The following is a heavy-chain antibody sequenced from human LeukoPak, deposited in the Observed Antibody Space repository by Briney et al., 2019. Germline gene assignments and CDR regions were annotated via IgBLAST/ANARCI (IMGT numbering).Heavy chain of an antibody. V-gene: IGHV1-69*05. CDR3: ASDDSSGYYPFDY. CDR1: GGTFSSYA. Sequence: SVKVSCKASGGTFSSYAISWVRQAPGQGLEWMGRIIPIFGTANYAQKFQGRVTITTDESTSTAYMELSSLRSEDTAVYYCASDDSSGYYPFDYLGQGTLVTVSS. D-gene: IGHD3-22*01. CDR2: IIPIFGTA. J-gene: IGHJ4*02.